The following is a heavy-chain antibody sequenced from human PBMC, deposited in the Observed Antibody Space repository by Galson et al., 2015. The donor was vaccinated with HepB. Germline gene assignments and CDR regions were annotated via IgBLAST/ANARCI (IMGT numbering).Heavy chain of an antibody. J-gene: IGHJ6*02. Sequence: SLRLSCAASGFTFSSYGLHWVRQAPGKGLEWVAVIWYDGSNKYYADSVKGRFTISRDNSKNTLYLQMNSLRAEDTAVYYCARDRMRAALLPAAIAVGMDVWGQGTTVTVSS. D-gene: IGHD2-2*01. CDR2: IWYDGSNK. CDR3: ARDRMRAALLPAAIAVGMDV. V-gene: IGHV3-33*01. CDR1: GFTFSSYG.